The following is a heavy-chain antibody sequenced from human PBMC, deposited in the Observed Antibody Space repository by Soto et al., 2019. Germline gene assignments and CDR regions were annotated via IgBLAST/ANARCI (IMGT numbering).Heavy chain of an antibody. J-gene: IGHJ4*02. Sequence: GGSLRLSCAASGFTFSSYAMSWVRQAPGKGLEWVSAISGSGGSTYYADSVKGRFTISRDNSKNTLYLQMNSLRAEDTAVYYCANLPPPPSYYYDSSGYYYYFDYWGQGTLVTVSS. CDR2: ISGSGGST. CDR1: GFTFSSYA. CDR3: ANLPPPPSYYYDSSGYYYYFDY. D-gene: IGHD3-22*01. V-gene: IGHV3-23*01.